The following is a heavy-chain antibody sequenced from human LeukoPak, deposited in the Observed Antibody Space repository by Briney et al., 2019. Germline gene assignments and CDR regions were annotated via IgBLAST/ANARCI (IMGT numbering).Heavy chain of an antibody. J-gene: IGHJ5*02. Sequence: SETLSLTCAVYGGSFSDYFWNWIRQTPGKGLEWIGEINHGGGTNYNPSLKSRVTISVDKSKNQFSLKLSSVTAADTAVYYCARDSGGYSSSWYEGWFDPWGQGTLVTVSS. CDR3: ARDSGGYSSSWYEGWFDP. V-gene: IGHV4-34*01. D-gene: IGHD6-13*01. CDR2: INHGGGT. CDR1: GGSFSDYF.